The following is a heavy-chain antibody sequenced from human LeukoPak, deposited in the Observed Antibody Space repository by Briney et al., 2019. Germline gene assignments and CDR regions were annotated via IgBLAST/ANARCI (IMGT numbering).Heavy chain of an antibody. V-gene: IGHV1-2*02. Sequence: ASVKVSCKASAYNFGDYYIHWVRQAPGAGLEWMGWINLKSGDTSYAQKFQGRVIMTRDTSISTAYMALNNLRSDDTAVFYCARATIFGVVLDAFDIWGQGTMVTVSS. CDR3: ARATIFGVVLDAFDI. CDR2: INLKSGDT. J-gene: IGHJ3*02. CDR1: AYNFGDYY. D-gene: IGHD3-3*01.